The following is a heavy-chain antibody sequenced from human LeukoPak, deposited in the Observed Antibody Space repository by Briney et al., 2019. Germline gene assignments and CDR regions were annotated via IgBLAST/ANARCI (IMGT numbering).Heavy chain of an antibody. J-gene: IGHJ4*02. V-gene: IGHV3-21*01. CDR1: GFTFSNYN. CDR2: ISDSGSNV. Sequence: GGALRLSCAASGFTFSNYNMDWVRQAPGKGLEWVSSISDSGSNVYYTDSVKGRFTISRDNAKNSLYLQMNSLRAEDTAVYYCAKEGRSSTPGYWGQGTLVTVSS. CDR3: AKEGRSSTPGY. D-gene: IGHD6-6*01.